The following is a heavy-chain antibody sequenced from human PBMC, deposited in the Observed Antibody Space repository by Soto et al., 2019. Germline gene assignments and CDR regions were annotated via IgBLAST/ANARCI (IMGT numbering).Heavy chain of an antibody. CDR2: IIAGNGNT. CDR1: RYTFTNYA. D-gene: IGHD6-13*01. J-gene: IGHJ4*02. CDR3: AREVGSSIDY. V-gene: IGHV1-3*01. Sequence: GASVKGSWKASRYTFTNYAIHWVRQAPGQRLEWMGWIIAGNGNTKYSKKFQGRVTITRDISANTAYMDLSSLRSEDTAVYYCAREVGSSIDYWGQGTLVTVSS.